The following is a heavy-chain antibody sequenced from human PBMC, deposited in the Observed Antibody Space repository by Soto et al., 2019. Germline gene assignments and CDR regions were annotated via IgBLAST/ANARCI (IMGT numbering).Heavy chain of an antibody. CDR3: AKGQHCSSSSCYFYYYGMDV. V-gene: IGHV3-30*18. CDR1: GFIFNTYD. D-gene: IGHD2-2*01. Sequence: QVQLVESGGGVVQPGRSLRLPCAASGFIFNTYDMHWVRQAPGKGLEWVAVISYDGSNKYYADSVKGRLTISRDNSKKMLYLQMNSLRPEDMAVYYCAKGQHCSSSSCYFYYYGMDVWGQGTKVAVSS. CDR2: ISYDGSNK. J-gene: IGHJ6*02.